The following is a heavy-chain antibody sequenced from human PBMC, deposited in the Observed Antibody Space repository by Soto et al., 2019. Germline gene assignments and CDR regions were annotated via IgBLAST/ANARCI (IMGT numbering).Heavy chain of an antibody. CDR3: ARSGRQQLVRGALDY. CDR2: INHSGST. J-gene: IGHJ4*02. Sequence: QVQLQQWGAGLLKPSETLSLTCAVYGGSFSGYYWSWIRQPPGKGLEWIGEINHSGSTNYNPSLKSRVTKSVDTSKNQFSLKLSSVTAADTAVYYCARSGRQQLVRGALDYWGQGTLVTVSS. CDR1: GGSFSGYY. V-gene: IGHV4-34*01. D-gene: IGHD6-13*01.